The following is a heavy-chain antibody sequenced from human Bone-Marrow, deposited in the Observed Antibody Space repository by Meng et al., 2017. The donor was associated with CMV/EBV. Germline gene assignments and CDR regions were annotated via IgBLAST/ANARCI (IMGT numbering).Heavy chain of an antibody. D-gene: IGHD5-24*01. V-gene: IGHV3-53*01. CDR3: ARMRDDYCDY. Sequence: GESLKISCAASGFTVSSNYMSWVRQAPGKGLEWVSLIYSGGSTHYADSVQGRFNISRDNSKNTLYLQMNSLRAEDTSVYYCARMRDDYCDYWGQGTLVTVSS. CDR1: GFTVSSNY. CDR2: IYSGGST. J-gene: IGHJ4*02.